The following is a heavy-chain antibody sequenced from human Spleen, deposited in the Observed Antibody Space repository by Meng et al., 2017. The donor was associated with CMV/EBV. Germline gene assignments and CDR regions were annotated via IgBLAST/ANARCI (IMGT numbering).Heavy chain of an antibody. Sequence: TFHRITISGVRQAPGQGLEWMGRIIPILGVAISAQKFQGRVTITADDSTRTAYMQLNSLRSEDTAVYYCARACCSSGSCYVGYFDSWGQGTLVTVSS. CDR1: TFHRIT. J-gene: IGHJ4*02. D-gene: IGHD2-15*01. CDR2: IIPILGVA. V-gene: IGHV1-69*02. CDR3: ARACCSSGSCYVGYFDS.